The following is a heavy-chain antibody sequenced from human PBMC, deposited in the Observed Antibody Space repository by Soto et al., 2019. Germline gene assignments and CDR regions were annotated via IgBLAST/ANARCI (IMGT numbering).Heavy chain of an antibody. Sequence: PGESLKISCKGSGYSFTSYWIGWVRQMPGKGLEWMGIIYPGDSDTRYSPSFQGQVTISADKSISTAYLQWSSLKASDTAMYYCATNGSGWVLYYDFWSGYNGMDVWVQGTSVTVSS. J-gene: IGHJ6*02. CDR1: GYSFTSYW. V-gene: IGHV5-51*01. D-gene: IGHD3-3*01. CDR3: ATNGSGWVLYYDFWSGYNGMDV. CDR2: IYPGDSDT.